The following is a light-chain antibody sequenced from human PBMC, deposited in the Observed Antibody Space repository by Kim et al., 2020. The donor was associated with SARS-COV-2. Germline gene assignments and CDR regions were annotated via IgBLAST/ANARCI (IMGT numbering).Light chain of an antibody. J-gene: IGLJ3*02. Sequence: VSPGQTASITCSGDKLGDIYVCWYQQKPGQSPVLVISQDTKRPSGIPERFSGSNSGNTATLTISGTQPMDEADYYCQAWDSSTAVFGGGTQLTVL. CDR3: QAWDSSTAV. CDR1: KLGDIY. CDR2: QDT. V-gene: IGLV3-1*01.